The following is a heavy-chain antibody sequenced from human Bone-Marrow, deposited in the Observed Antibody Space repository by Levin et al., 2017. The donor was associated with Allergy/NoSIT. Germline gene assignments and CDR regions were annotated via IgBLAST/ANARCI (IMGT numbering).Heavy chain of an antibody. Sequence: GESLKISCAASGFTFTSYSVHWVRQAPGKGLEWLAKVSNDGSDKFGDSVRGRFTNSRDHSRNTVYLQMNYVRGEDTAVYYCARDYENRYGYQNYFNYWGQGTLVTVSS. V-gene: IGHV3-30-3*01. CDR1: GFTFTSYS. D-gene: IGHD5-18*01. CDR3: ARDYENRYGYQNYFNY. CDR2: VSNDGSDK. J-gene: IGHJ4*02.